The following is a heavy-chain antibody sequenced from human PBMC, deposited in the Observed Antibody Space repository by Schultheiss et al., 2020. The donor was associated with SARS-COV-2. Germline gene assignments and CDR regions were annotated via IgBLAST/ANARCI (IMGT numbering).Heavy chain of an antibody. V-gene: IGHV3-21*01. J-gene: IGHJ4*02. Sequence: GGSLRLSCAASGFTFSSYSMNWVRQAPGKGLEWVSSISSSSSYIYYADSVKGRFTISRDNAKNSLYLQMNSLRAEDTAVYYCARDFPRVPYYYDSSGYQAGGYWGQGTLVTVSS. D-gene: IGHD3-22*01. CDR3: ARDFPRVPYYYDSSGYQAGGY. CDR2: ISSSSSYI. CDR1: GFTFSSYS.